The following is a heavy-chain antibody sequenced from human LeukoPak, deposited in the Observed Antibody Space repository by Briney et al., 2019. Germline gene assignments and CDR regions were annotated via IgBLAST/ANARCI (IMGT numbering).Heavy chain of an antibody. CDR2: IRNSSSNI. CDR1: GFTFSSYS. Sequence: GGSLSLSCAASGFTFSSYSMNWVRPAPGKGLEWVSSIRNSSSNIYDAESVKGTFTNSRDNANNSLYLQMNILRAEGAAVYFSARGKRGDYEPGPTKYWGQGTLVTVSS. D-gene: IGHD4-17*01. CDR3: ARGKRGDYEPGPTKY. J-gene: IGHJ4*02. V-gene: IGHV3-21*01.